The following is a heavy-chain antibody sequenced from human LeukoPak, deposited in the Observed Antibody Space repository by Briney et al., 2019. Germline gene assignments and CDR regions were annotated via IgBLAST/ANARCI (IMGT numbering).Heavy chain of an antibody. J-gene: IGHJ6*03. D-gene: IGHD1-1*01. CDR1: GFTFSDYY. V-gene: IGHV3-11*01. CDR2: ISSSGSTI. Sequence: KPGGSLRLSCAASGFTFSDYYMSWIRQAPGKGLEWVSYISSSGSTIYYADSVRGRFTISRDSSKNTLYLQMNSLRAEDTAVYYCARGRYNWNPTGGDYYMDVWGKGTTVTISS. CDR3: ARGRYNWNPTGGDYYMDV.